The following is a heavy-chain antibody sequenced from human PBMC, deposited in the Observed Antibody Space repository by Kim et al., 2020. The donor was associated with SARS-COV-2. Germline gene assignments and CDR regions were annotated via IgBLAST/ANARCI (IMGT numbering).Heavy chain of an antibody. CDR3: ARGPTYYDILTGYYPYYYYCYMDV. J-gene: IGHJ6*03. Sequence: SETLSLTCAVYGGSFSGYYWSWIRQPPGKGLEWIGEINHSGSTNYNPSLKSRVTISVDTSKNQFSLKLSSVTAADTAVYYCARGPTYYDILTGYYPYYYYCYMDVWGKGTTVTVSS. D-gene: IGHD3-9*01. CDR1: GGSFSGYY. V-gene: IGHV4-34*01. CDR2: INHSGST.